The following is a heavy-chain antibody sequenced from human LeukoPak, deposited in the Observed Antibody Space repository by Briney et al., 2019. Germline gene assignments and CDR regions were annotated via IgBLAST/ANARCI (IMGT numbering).Heavy chain of an antibody. J-gene: IGHJ4*02. CDR2: ISYGGSNK. D-gene: IGHD2-2*01. V-gene: IGHV3-30*18. Sequence: PGGSLRLSCAASGFTFSSYGMHWVRQAPGKGLEWVAVISYGGSNKYYADSVKGRFTISRDNSKNTLYLQMNSLRAEDTAVYYCAKSAGTSSVRGYFDYWGQGTLVTVSS. CDR3: AKSAGTSSVRGYFDY. CDR1: GFTFSSYG.